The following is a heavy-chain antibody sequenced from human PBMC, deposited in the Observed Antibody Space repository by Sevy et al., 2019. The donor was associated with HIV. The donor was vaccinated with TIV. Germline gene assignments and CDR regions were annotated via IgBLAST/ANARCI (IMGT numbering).Heavy chain of an antibody. V-gene: IGHV3-7*01. D-gene: IGHD3-3*01. Sequence: GGSLRLSCAASGFTFSDSWMHWVRQAPGKGLEWVANINQDGNEKYDVGSVKGPFSISRDNAKNSLYLQMNSLRYDDTSVYYCATFSVGYWGQGTLVTVSS. CDR3: ATFSVGY. CDR2: INQDGNEK. J-gene: IGHJ4*02. CDR1: GFTFSDSW.